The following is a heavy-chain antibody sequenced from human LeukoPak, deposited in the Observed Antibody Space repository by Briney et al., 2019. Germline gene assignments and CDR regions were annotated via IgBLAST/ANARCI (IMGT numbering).Heavy chain of an antibody. CDR1: GFSFSNSY. CDR2: ISGSGSDI. V-gene: IGHV3-11*01. J-gene: IGHJ4*02. CDR3: ARGGSQFDY. Sequence: GGSLRLSCVVSGFSFSNSYMTWIRQTPGKGLESLAYISGSGSDIYYADSVKGRFTISRDNAKNSLYLQMNSLRAEDTAVYYCARGGSQFDYWGQGTLVTVSP.